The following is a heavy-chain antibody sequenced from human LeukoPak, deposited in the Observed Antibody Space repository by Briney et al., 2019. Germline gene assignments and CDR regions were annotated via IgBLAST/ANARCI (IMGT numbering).Heavy chain of an antibody. CDR3: AKVGAPAGSNAFDI. CDR2: IRYDGSNK. D-gene: IGHD3-10*01. Sequence: PGGSLRLSCAASGFTFSSYGMHWVRQAPGEGLEWVAFIRYDGSNKYYADSVKGRFTISRDNSKNTLYLQMNSLRAEDTAVYYCAKVGAPAGSNAFDIWGQGTMVTVSS. CDR1: GFTFSSYG. V-gene: IGHV3-30*02. J-gene: IGHJ3*02.